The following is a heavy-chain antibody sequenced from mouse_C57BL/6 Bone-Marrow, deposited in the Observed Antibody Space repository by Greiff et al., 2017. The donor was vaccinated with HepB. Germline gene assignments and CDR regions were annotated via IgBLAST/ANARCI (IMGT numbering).Heavy chain of an antibody. CDR2: INYDGSST. CDR3: ARSDGYYAMDY. J-gene: IGHJ4*01. CDR1: GFTFSDYY. Sequence: DVKLVESEGGLVQPGSSMKLSCTASGFTFSDYYMAWVRQVPEKGLEWVANINYDGSSTYYLDSLKSRFIISRDNAKNILYLQMSSLKSEDTATYYCARSDGYYAMDYWGQGTSVTVSS. D-gene: IGHD2-3*01. V-gene: IGHV5-16*01.